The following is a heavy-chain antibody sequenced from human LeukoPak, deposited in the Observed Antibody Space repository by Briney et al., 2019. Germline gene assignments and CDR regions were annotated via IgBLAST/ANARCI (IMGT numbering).Heavy chain of an antibody. CDR3: AKGDYYDFDY. V-gene: IGHV3-23*01. CDR2: ITSGVGIT. CDR1: GFTFSNYC. J-gene: IGHJ4*02. Sequence: PGGSLRLSCAASGFTFSNYCMNWVRQAPGKGLEWVSIITSGVGITYYADSVKGRFTISRDNSKNTLYLQMNSLRAEDTAVYYCAKGDYYDFDYWGQGTLVTVSS. D-gene: IGHD3-10*01.